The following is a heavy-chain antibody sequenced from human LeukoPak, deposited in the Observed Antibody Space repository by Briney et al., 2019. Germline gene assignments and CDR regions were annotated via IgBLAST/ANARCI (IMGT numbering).Heavy chain of an antibody. CDR3: ARGSEVRYYFDY. D-gene: IGHD3-10*01. J-gene: IGHJ4*02. CDR1: DFTFNTYA. Sequence: GGSLRLSCAASDFTFNTYAMHWVRQAPGKGLEWVAVIWYDGSNKYYADSVKGRFTISRDNSKNTLYLQMNSLRAEDTAVYYCARGSEVRYYFDYWGQGTLVTVSS. CDR2: IWYDGSNK. V-gene: IGHV3-33*08.